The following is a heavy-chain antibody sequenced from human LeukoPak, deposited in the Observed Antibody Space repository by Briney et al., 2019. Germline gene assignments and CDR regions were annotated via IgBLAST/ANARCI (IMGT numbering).Heavy chain of an antibody. J-gene: IGHJ4*02. V-gene: IGHV3-11*01. Sequence: GGSLRLSCTTSGFSFDDFAMSWFRQAPGKGLEWVSYISSSGSTIYYADSVKGRFTTSRDNAKNSLFLQMNSLRAEDTAVYYCVAARPDFWGQGTLVTVSS. D-gene: IGHD6-6*01. CDR1: GFSFDDFA. CDR2: ISSSGSTI. CDR3: VAARPDF.